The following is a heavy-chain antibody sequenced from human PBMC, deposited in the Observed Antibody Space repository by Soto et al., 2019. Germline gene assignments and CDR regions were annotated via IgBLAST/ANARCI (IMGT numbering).Heavy chain of an antibody. CDR3: AKENSGYEK. V-gene: IGHV3-23*01. CDR2: ISSGSGT. J-gene: IGHJ4*02. D-gene: IGHD5-12*01. Sequence: GGSLRLSCAASVFTFSTYGMSWVRQAPGKGLEWVSAISSGSGTFYAESVKGRFTIYRDNSKSTVYLQMNSLRAEDTAVYYCAKENSGYEKWGQGTLVTVSS. CDR1: VFTFSTYG.